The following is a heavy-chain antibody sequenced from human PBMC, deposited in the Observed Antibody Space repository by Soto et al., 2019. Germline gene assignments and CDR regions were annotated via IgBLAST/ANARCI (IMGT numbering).Heavy chain of an antibody. CDR3: ARTNRILDAFDI. V-gene: IGHV3-48*01. J-gene: IGHJ3*02. Sequence: GGSLRLSCAAAGFTFSSNDMNWVRQAPGKGLEWVSYISSSSPIYYADSVRGRFTISRDNAKNSLYLQMNSLRAEDTAVYYCARTNRILDAFDIWGQGSMVIVSS. CDR1: GFTFSSND. D-gene: IGHD2-15*01. CDR2: ISSSSPI.